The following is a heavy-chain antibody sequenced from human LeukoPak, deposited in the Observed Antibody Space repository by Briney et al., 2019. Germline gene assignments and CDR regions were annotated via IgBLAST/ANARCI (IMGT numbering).Heavy chain of an antibody. CDR1: GFTFSSYS. Sequence: GGSLRLSCAASGFTFSSYSMNWVRQAPGKGLEWVSYITSSSNTIYYADSVKGRFTISRDNAKNSLYLQMNSLKIEDTAVYYCTRAGWGIAASPWGQGTLVTVSS. CDR2: ITSSSNTI. V-gene: IGHV3-48*01. J-gene: IGHJ5*02. D-gene: IGHD6-13*01. CDR3: TRAGWGIAASP.